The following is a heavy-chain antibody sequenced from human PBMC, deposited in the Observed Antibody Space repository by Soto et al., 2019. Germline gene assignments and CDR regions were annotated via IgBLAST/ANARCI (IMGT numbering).Heavy chain of an antibody. CDR2: ISAYNGNT. CDR3: ARDKWYQLLWYEGLGY. V-gene: IGHV1-18*01. CDR1: GYTFTSYG. J-gene: IGHJ4*02. D-gene: IGHD2-2*01. Sequence: GASVKVSCKASGYTFTSYGISWVRQAPGQGLEWMGWISAYNGNTNYAQKLQGRVTMTTDPSTSTAYMELRSLRSDDTAVYYCARDKWYQLLWYEGLGYWGQGTLVTVSS.